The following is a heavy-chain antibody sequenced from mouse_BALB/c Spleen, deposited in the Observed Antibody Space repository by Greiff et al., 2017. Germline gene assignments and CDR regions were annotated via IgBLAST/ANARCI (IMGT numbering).Heavy chain of an antibody. D-gene: IGHD1-1*01. CDR2: IDTSDSYT. CDR3: ARGDTVVATGDD. V-gene: IGHV1-69*01. CDR1: GYTFTDYW. Sequence: QVQLQQPGAELVMPGASVKMSCKASGYTFTDYWMHWVKQRPGQGLEWIGAIDTSDSYTSYNQKFKGKATLTVDESSSTAYMQLSSLTSEDSAVYYCARGDTVVATGDDWGQGTTLTVAS. J-gene: IGHJ2*01.